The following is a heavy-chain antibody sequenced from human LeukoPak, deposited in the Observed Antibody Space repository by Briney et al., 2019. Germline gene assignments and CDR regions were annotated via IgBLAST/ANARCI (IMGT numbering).Heavy chain of an antibody. D-gene: IGHD1-26*01. V-gene: IGHV3-48*01. CDR3: ARDRRTSWSYFFDY. CDR2: ISGRSSTI. CDR1: AFTFSDYS. Sequence: GGSLRLSCAASAFTFSDYSMNWVRQAPGKGLEWISYISGRSSTIYYADSVRGRFTISRDNAKNSMYLQMNSLRAEDTAVYYCARDRRTSWSYFFDYWGQGTLVTVSS. J-gene: IGHJ4*02.